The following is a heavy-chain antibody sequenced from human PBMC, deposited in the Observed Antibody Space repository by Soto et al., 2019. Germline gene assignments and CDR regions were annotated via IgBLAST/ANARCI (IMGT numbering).Heavy chain of an antibody. CDR1: GGTFSSYA. Sequence: GASVKVSCKASGGTFSSYAISWVRQAPGQGLEWMGGIIPIFGTANYVQKFQGRVTITADESTSTAYMELSSLRSEDTAVYYCARGEGSGYPYYYGMDVWGQGTTVTVSS. CDR3: ARGEGSGYPYYYGMDV. D-gene: IGHD3-3*01. J-gene: IGHJ6*02. V-gene: IGHV1-69*13. CDR2: IIPIFGTA.